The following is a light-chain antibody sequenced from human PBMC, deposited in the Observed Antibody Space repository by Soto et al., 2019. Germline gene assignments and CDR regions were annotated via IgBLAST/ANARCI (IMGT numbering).Light chain of an antibody. V-gene: IGLV2-14*01. CDR2: EVS. Sequence: QSALTQSASVSGSPGQSITISCTGTSGDVGAYNYVSWYQQHPGKAPKLMIYEVSNRPSGVSNRFSGSKSGNTASLTISGLQGADEADYYCSSYTGSSTPYVFGTGTKLTVL. J-gene: IGLJ1*01. CDR3: SSYTGSSTPYV. CDR1: SGDVGAYNY.